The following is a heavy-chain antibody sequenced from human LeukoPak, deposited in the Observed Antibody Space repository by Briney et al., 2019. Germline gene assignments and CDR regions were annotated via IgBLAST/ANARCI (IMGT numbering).Heavy chain of an antibody. CDR1: EFTFSSYE. D-gene: IGHD2-15*01. V-gene: IGHV3-48*03. Sequence: QPGGSLRLSCAASEFTFSSYEMYWVRQAPGKGLEWVSYISSSGSTIYYADSVKGRFTISRDNSKNTLYLQMSGLRAEDTAVYYCTTDPGWLYFQQWGQGTLVTVSS. CDR3: TTDPGWLYFQQ. CDR2: ISSSGSTI. J-gene: IGHJ1*01.